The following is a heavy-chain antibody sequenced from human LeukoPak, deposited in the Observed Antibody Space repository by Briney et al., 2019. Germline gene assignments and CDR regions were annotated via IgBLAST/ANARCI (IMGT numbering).Heavy chain of an antibody. CDR3: ATTRPGPTYFYYGLGV. CDR2: INHSGGT. V-gene: IGHV4-34*01. Sequence: SETLSLTCAVYGGSLSGFYWSWIRQPPGKGLGWIVEINHSGGTNFNPSLKSRVTISVDTSKSHFSLRLSSVTGADTAVYYCATTRPGPTYFYYGLGVWGQGTTVTVSS. J-gene: IGHJ6*02. CDR1: GGSLSGFY. D-gene: IGHD4-17*01.